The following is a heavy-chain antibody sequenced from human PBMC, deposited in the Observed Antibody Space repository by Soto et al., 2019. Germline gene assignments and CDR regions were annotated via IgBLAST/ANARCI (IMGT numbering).Heavy chain of an antibody. J-gene: IGHJ4*02. Sequence: SETLSLTCAVYGGSFSGYYWSWIRQPPGKGLEWIGEINHSGSTNYNPSLKGRVTISVDTSKNQFSLKLSSVTAADTAVYYCASSTGGLTYYFDYWGQGTLVTVSS. CDR1: GGSFSGYY. D-gene: IGHD3-10*01. CDR2: INHSGST. V-gene: IGHV4-34*01. CDR3: ASSTGGLTYYFDY.